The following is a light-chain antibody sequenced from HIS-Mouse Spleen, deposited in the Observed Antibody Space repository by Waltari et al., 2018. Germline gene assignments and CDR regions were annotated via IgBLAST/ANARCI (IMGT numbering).Light chain of an antibody. CDR1: SSDVGRYNL. V-gene: IGLV2-23*01. CDR2: EGS. Sequence: QSALTQPASVSGSPGQSITISCTGTSSDVGRYNLFSWYQQHPGKAPKRMIYEGSKRPSGVSNRFSGSKSGNTASLTISGLQAEDEADYYCCSYAGSSTWVFGGGTKLTVL. CDR3: CSYAGSSTWV. J-gene: IGLJ3*02.